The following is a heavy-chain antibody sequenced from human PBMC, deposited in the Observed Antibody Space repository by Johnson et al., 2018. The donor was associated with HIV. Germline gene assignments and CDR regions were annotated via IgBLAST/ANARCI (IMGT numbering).Heavy chain of an antibody. D-gene: IGHD2-8*01. CDR1: GFTFSDSY. CDR3: ARALGLEVCAFDI. J-gene: IGHJ3*02. Sequence: VYLVESGGGWVKPGGSLSLSCAASGFTFSDSYMNWIRQAPGKGLEWVANINRDGSDKYYVDSAKGRFTISRDNAKNSLYLQMNSLRAEDTALYYCARALGLEVCAFDIWGQGAMVTVSS. CDR2: INRDGSDK. V-gene: IGHV3-7*03.